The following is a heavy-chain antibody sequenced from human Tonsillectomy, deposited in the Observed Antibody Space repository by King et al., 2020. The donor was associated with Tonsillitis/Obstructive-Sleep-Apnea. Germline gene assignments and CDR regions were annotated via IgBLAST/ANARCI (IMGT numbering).Heavy chain of an antibody. V-gene: IGHV4-59*08. J-gene: IGHJ3*02. CDR1: GGSISSYY. Sequence: QLQESGPGLVKPSETLSLTCTVSGGSISSYYWSWIRQPPGKGLAWIGYIYYNGNTNYKFSLKSRVTISVDTSKNQFSLKLSSVTAADTAVYYCARQLEYDAFDIWGQGTMVTVSS. CDR3: ARQLEYDAFDI. CDR2: IYYNGNT. D-gene: IGHD3-3*02.